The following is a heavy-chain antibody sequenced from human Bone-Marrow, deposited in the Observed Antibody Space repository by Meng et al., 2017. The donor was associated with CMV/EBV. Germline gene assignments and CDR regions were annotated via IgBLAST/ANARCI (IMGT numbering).Heavy chain of an antibody. J-gene: IGHJ6*02. Sequence: LSLTCAASGFTFSSYAMHWVRQAPGKGLEWVAVISYDGSNKYYADSVKGRFTISRDNSKNTLYLQMNSLRAEDTAVYYCAKVAYELDYYYGMDVWGQGTTATVSS. D-gene: IGHD3-3*01. CDR1: GFTFSSYA. CDR3: AKVAYELDYYYGMDV. CDR2: ISYDGSNK. V-gene: IGHV3-30*04.